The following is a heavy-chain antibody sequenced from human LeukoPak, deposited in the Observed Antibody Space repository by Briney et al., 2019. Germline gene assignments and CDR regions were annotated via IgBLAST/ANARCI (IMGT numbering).Heavy chain of an antibody. D-gene: IGHD6-13*01. CDR3: ARVLGSSWDQYYYYGMDV. CDR1: GFTFDDYG. Sequence: GGSLRLSCAASGFTFDDYGMSWVRQAPGKGLEWVSGINWNGGSTGYADSVKGRFTISRDNAKNSLYLQMNSLRAEDTALYHCARVLGSSWDQYYYYGMDVWGRGTTVTVSS. V-gene: IGHV3-20*01. J-gene: IGHJ6*02. CDR2: INWNGGST.